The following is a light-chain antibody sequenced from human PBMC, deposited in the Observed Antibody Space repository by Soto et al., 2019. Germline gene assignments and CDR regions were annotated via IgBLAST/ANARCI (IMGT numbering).Light chain of an antibody. CDR2: EVT. J-gene: IGLJ2*01. Sequence: QSALTQPASVSGSPGQSITISCTGTSSDVGGYKYVSWYQQHPDKAPKLMIYEVTNRPSGVSNRFSGSKSGNTASLTISGLQAEDEADYYCSSYTSTNHVVFGGGTKVTVL. V-gene: IGLV2-14*01. CDR1: SSDVGGYKY. CDR3: SSYTSTNHVV.